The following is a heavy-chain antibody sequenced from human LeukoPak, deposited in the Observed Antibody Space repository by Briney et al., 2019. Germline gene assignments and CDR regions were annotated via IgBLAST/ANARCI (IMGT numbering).Heavy chain of an antibody. D-gene: IGHD5-18*01. CDR1: GGSISSSSYY. Sequence: SATPSLTCTVSGGSISSSSYYWGWIRQPPGKGLEWIGSFYYSGSTYYNPSLKSRVTISVDTSKNQFSLKLGSVTAADTAVYYCARAEYSYGYGAFNIWGQGTLVTVSS. J-gene: IGHJ3*02. CDR3: ARAEYSYGYGAFNI. V-gene: IGHV4-39*07. CDR2: FYYSGST.